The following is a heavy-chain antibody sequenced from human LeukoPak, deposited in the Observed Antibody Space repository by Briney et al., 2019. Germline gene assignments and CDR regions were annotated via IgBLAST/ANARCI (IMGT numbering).Heavy chain of an antibody. CDR1: GFSVSSND. CDR3: AKRVGYGYGMDV. Sequence: GGSLRLSCEASGFSVSSNDMSWVRQAPGKGLECVSVIDRGGSTFYADSVKGRFTISRDNSKNTLYLQMNSLRVEDTAEFYCAKRVGYGYGMDVWGQGTMVTVSS. V-gene: IGHV3-53*01. J-gene: IGHJ6*02. D-gene: IGHD6-13*01. CDR2: IDRGGST.